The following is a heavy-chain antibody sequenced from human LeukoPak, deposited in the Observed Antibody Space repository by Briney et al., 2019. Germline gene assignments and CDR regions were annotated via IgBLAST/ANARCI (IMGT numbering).Heavy chain of an antibody. J-gene: IGHJ1*01. Sequence: SETLSLTCTVSGGSISSGSYYWSWIRQPAGKGLEWIGRIYTSGSTNYNPSLKSRVTISVDTSKNQFSLKLSSVTAADTAVYYCARGPYCSSTSCYPARSEYFQHWGQGTLVTVSS. V-gene: IGHV4-61*02. CDR3: ARGPYCSSTSCYPARSEYFQH. CDR2: IYTSGST. CDR1: GGSISSGSYY. D-gene: IGHD2-2*01.